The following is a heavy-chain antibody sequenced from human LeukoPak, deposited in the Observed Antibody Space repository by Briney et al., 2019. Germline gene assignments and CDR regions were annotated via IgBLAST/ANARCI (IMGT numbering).Heavy chain of an antibody. CDR2: INPNSGGT. CDR1: GYTFTGYY. CDR3: ASVYSSGWYFDY. J-gene: IGHJ4*02. V-gene: IGHV1-2*02. Sequence: ALVKVSCKASGYTFTGYYMHWVRQAPGQGLEWMGWINPNSGGTSYAQKFQGRVTMTRDTSITTAYMDLSSLISDDTAVYYCASVYSSGWYFDYWGQGTLVTVSS. D-gene: IGHD6-19*01.